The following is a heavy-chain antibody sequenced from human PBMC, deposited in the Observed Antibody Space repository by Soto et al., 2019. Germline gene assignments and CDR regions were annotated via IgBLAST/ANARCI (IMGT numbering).Heavy chain of an antibody. Sequence: QLQLQESGSGLVKPSQTLSLTCAVSGGSISSGGYSWSWIRQPPGKGLEWIGYIYHSGSTYYNPSRKGRVTISVDKSKNQFSLRLSSVTAADTAVYYWSRRAGHSRDSRPYYYYGMDLWGQGTTVTVSS. D-gene: IGHD2-21*02. V-gene: IGHV4-30-2*01. CDR3: SRRAGHSRDSRPYYYYGMDL. J-gene: IGHJ6*02. CDR2: IYHSGST. CDR1: GGSISSGGYS.